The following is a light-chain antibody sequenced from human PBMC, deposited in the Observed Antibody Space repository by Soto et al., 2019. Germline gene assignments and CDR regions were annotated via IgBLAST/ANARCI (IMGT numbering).Light chain of an antibody. CDR1: QSLSSSQ. J-gene: IGKJ1*01. V-gene: IGKV3-20*01. CDR2: DAS. Sequence: EIVLTQSPGTLSLSPGERATLSCRASQSLSSSQLAWYQQKPGQAPRLLIHDASSRATGISARFTGSGSGTDFTLTITTLEPEDFAVYYCQQYGSSPRTFGLGTKVEI. CDR3: QQYGSSPRT.